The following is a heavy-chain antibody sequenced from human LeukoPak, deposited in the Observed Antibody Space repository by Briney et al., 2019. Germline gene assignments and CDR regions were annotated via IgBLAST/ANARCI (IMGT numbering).Heavy chain of an antibody. CDR3: ARERRELFTDAFDI. CDR1: GFTFSNAW. Sequence: PGGSLRLSCAASGFTFSNAWMSWVRQAPGKGLEWVSVIYSGGSTYYADSVKGRFTISRDNSKNTLYLQMNSLRAEDTAVYYCARERRELFTDAFDIWAKGQWSPSLQ. J-gene: IGHJ3*02. CDR2: IYSGGST. D-gene: IGHD1-26*01. V-gene: IGHV3-53*01.